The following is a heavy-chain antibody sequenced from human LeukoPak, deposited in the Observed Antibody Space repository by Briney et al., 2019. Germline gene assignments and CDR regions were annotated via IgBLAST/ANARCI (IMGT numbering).Heavy chain of an antibody. Sequence: SETLSLTCAVYGGSFSGYYWSWIRQPPGKGLEWIGEINHSGSTNYNPSLKSRVTISVDTSKNQFSLKLSSVTAADTAVYYCARGAHGSGSTDYWGQGTLVTVSS. CDR3: ARGAHGSGSTDY. D-gene: IGHD3-10*01. CDR2: INHSGST. CDR1: GGSFSGYY. V-gene: IGHV4-34*01. J-gene: IGHJ4*02.